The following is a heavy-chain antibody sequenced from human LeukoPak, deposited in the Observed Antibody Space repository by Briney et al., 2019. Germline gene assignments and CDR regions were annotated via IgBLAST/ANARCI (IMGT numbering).Heavy chain of an antibody. CDR1: GGSFSSSSYY. V-gene: IGHV4-39*07. Sequence: SETLSLTCTASGGSFSSSSYYWGWIRQPPGKGLEWIGSIYYNGSTSYNPSLKSRVTISVDTSKNQFSLKLSSVTAADTAVYYCARGGRWFDPWGQGTLVTVSS. J-gene: IGHJ5*02. CDR3: ARGGRWFDP. CDR2: IYYNGST.